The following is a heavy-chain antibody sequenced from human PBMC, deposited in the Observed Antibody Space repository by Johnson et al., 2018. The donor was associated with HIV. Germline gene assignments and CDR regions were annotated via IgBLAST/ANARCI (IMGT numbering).Heavy chain of an antibody. CDR3: AKDPVGSSERPAFDI. CDR2: ISWNSGSI. J-gene: IGHJ3*02. CDR1: GFTFDDYA. V-gene: IGHV3-9*01. Sequence: VQLVESGGGLVQPGRSLRLSCAASGFTFDDYAMHWVRQAPGKGLEWVSGISWNSGSIGYADSVKGRFTISRDNAKNSLYLQMNSLRAEDTALYYCAKDPVGSSERPAFDIWGQGTMVTVSS. D-gene: IGHD2-15*01.